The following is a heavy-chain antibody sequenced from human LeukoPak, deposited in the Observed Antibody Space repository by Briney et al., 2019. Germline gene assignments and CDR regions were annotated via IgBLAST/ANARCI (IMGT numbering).Heavy chain of an antibody. V-gene: IGHV4-31*03. CDR2: IYYSGST. CDR1: GGSISSGGYY. J-gene: IGHJ4*02. Sequence: PSQTLSLTCTVSGGSISSGGYYWSWIRQHPGKGLEWIGYIYYSGSTYYNPSLKSRVTISVDTSKNQFSLKLSSVTAADTAVYYCATMGEIAAAGTFDYWGQGTLVTVSS. D-gene: IGHD6-13*01. CDR3: ATMGEIAAAGTFDY.